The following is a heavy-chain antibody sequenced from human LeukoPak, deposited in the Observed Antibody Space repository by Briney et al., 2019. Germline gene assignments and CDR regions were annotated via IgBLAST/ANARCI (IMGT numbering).Heavy chain of an antibody. V-gene: IGHV3-23*01. Sequence: GGSLRLSCAASGFTFSNHAMNWVRQAPGKGLEWLSIISGSGTVTYYADSVKGRFTISRDNSKNTLYLQMNSLRADDTAVYYCARDSGTTVGYFDYWGQGTLVTVSS. CDR1: GFTFSNHA. CDR2: ISGSGTVT. D-gene: IGHD4-23*01. J-gene: IGHJ4*02. CDR3: ARDSGTTVGYFDY.